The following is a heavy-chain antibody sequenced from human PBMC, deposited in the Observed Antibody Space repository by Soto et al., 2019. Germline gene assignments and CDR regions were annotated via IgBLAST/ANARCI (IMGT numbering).Heavy chain of an antibody. D-gene: IGHD1-26*01. CDR3: AKDLLAGASYYFDY. J-gene: IGHJ4*02. CDR1: GFTFSSYG. CDR2: ISYDGSNK. Sequence: QVQLVESGGGVVQPGRSLRLSCAASGFTFSSYGMHWVRQAPGKGLEWVAVISYDGSNKYYADSVKGRFTISRDNSKNTLYLQMNSLRAEDTAVYYCAKDLLAGASYYFDYWGQGTLVPVSS. V-gene: IGHV3-30*18.